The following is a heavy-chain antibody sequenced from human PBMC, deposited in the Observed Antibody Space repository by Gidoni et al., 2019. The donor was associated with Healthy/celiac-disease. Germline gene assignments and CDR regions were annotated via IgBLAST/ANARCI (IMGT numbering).Heavy chain of an antibody. V-gene: IGHV3-53*01. CDR2: IYSGGST. D-gene: IGHD5-18*01. J-gene: IGHJ6*02. Sequence: EVQLVESGGGLIQPGGSLILSCAAYGFTVSSNYMSWVRQAPGKGLEWVSVIYSGGSTYYADSVKGRFTISRDNSKNTLYLQMNSLRAEDTAVYYCARSGYSYGYWYGMDVGGQGTTVTVSS. CDR1: GFTVSSNY. CDR3: ARSGYSYGYWYGMDV.